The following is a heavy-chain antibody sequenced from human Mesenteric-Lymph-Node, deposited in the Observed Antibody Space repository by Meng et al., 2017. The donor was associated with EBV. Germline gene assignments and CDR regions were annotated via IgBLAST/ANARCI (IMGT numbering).Heavy chain of an antibody. D-gene: IGHD1-1*01. CDR2: ISSRGSTF. CDR1: GFTFSNYY. CDR3: ARDLEQQLDTLDS. J-gene: IGHJ4*02. V-gene: IGHV3-11*01. Sequence: QVQLVESGGGLVKPGGSLRLSCAASGFTFSNYYMSWIRQAPGKGLEWVSYISSRGSTFYYADSVRGRFTISRDNAKNSLYLQMNSLRVEDTAVYYCARDLEQQLDTLDSWGQGTLVTVSS.